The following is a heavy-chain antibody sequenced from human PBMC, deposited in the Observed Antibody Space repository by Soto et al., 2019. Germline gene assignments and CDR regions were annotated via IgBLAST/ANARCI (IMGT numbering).Heavy chain of an antibody. CDR2: ISGSGGST. J-gene: IGHJ4*02. CDR3: AKTGWLFQYSFDY. CDR1: GFTFSSYA. V-gene: IGHV3-23*01. Sequence: EVQLLESGGGLVQPGGSLRLSCAASGFTFSSYAMSWVRQAPGKGLEWVSAISGSGGSTYYADTVKGRFTISRDNSKNTLYLQMNSLRAEDTAVYYCAKTGWLFQYSFDYWGQGTLVIVSS. D-gene: IGHD3-22*01.